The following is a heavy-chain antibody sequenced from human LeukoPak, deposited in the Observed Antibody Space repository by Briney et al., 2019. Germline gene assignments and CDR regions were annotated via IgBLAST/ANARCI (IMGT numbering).Heavy chain of an antibody. CDR1: RFTFSNAW. CDR2: IKSKADGETT. Sequence: PGGSLRLSCAASRFTFSNAWMNWVRQAPGKGLEWVGRIKSKADGETTDYASPVKGRFTISRDDSNNMAYLQMNSLKIEGTAVYYCAIDEPNYAPYDFDFWGQGTLVTVSS. D-gene: IGHD4/OR15-4a*01. CDR3: AIDEPNYAPYDFDF. V-gene: IGHV3-15*01. J-gene: IGHJ4*02.